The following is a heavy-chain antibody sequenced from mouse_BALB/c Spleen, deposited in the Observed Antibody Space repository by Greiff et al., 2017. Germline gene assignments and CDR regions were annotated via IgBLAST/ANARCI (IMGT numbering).Heavy chain of an antibody. CDR2: ISNGGGST. D-gene: IGHD2-10*01. CDR3: ARHAYYGNSWFAY. V-gene: IGHV5-12-2*01. Sequence: EVKVVESGGGLVQPGGSLKLSCAASGFTFSSYTMSWVRQTPEKRLEWVAYISNGGGSTYYPDTVKGRFTISRDNAKNTLYLQMSSLKSEDTAMYYCARHAYYGNSWFAYWGQGTLVTVS. J-gene: IGHJ3*01. CDR1: GFTFSSYT.